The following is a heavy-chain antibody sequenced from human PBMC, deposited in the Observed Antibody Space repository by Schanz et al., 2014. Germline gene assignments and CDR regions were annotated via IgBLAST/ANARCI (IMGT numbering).Heavy chain of an antibody. V-gene: IGHV1-2*02. J-gene: IGHJ4*02. Sequence: QVQLGQSGPAVKKPGASMKVSCLASGYSFTEYFLHWVRQAPGQGLEWMGWINPNSGETNYEQKFKGRVTLTRDTSISTAFMVLSGLTSDDTATYFCARARYTGYDCSGYWGQGTLIIVSS. D-gene: IGHD5-12*01. CDR3: ARARYTGYDCSGY. CDR1: GYSFTEYF. CDR2: INPNSGET.